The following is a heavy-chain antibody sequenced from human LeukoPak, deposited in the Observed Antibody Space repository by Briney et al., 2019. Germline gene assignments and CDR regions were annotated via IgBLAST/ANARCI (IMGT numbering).Heavy chain of an antibody. Sequence: GESLRISCRGSGNSFTNYWIGWVRQMPGKGLEWMGIIYPGDSDTRYSPSFQGQVTISADKSISTAYLQWSSLKASDTAMYYCARPASTGRGDAFDIWGQGTMVTVSS. D-gene: IGHD2-8*02. J-gene: IGHJ3*02. CDR3: ARPASTGRGDAFDI. V-gene: IGHV5-51*01. CDR1: GNSFTNYW. CDR2: IYPGDSDT.